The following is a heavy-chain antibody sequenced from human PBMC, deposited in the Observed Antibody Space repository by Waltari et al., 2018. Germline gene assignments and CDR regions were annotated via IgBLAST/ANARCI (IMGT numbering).Heavy chain of an antibody. J-gene: IGHJ5*02. CDR1: GASVSSYY. CDR3: TRGGNYDFWSHSPFVDP. CDR2: IRHPGNT. V-gene: IGHV4-34*01. D-gene: IGHD3-3*01. Sequence: QVQLQQWGAGLLKPSETLSLTCSVSGASVSSYYWGWVRHVPGKGLEWIGKIRHPGNTNYNPSLQSRVAISIDTSRNQFSLRVFSVTAADTGLYFCTRGGNYDFWSHSPFVDPWGQGTQVSVSS.